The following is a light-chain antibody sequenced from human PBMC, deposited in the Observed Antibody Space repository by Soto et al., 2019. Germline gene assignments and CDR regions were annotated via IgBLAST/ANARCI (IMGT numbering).Light chain of an antibody. Sequence: QSALTQPASVSGSPGQSITISCTGTSRNVGGYNYVSWYHQHPGKAPKLMIYEVSNRPSGDSNRFSGSKSGKTASLTISGLQAEDEGDYYCSSYTGSSTLLFVGGPKPPS. CDR2: EVS. CDR3: SSYTGSSTLL. V-gene: IGLV2-14*01. J-gene: IGLJ2*01. CDR1: SRNVGGYNY.